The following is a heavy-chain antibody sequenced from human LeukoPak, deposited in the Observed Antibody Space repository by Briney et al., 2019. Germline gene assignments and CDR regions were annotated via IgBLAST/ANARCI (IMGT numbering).Heavy chain of an antibody. CDR1: GFTFNNNW. Sequence: GGSLTLSCVASGFTFNNNWMHWVRQAPGKGLVWVSRINNDGSTTSYADSVKGRFTISRDNSKNTLYLQMNSLRAEDTAVYYCAHGSMYQLDSWGQGTLVTVSS. J-gene: IGHJ4*02. V-gene: IGHV3-74*01. CDR3: AHGSMYQLDS. D-gene: IGHD2-2*01. CDR2: INNDGSTT.